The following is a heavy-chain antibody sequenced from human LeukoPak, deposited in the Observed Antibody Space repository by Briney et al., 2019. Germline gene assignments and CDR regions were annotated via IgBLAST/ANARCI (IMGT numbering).Heavy chain of an antibody. D-gene: IGHD6-6*01. CDR3: ARSSIAARTLYYYYHMDV. CDR2: IYYSGST. J-gene: IGHJ6*03. CDR1: GGSISSYY. V-gene: IGHV4-59*01. Sequence: ASETLSLTCTVSGGSISSYYWSWIRQPPGKGLEWIGYIYYSGSTNYNPSLKSRVTISVDTSKNQFSLKLSSVTAADTAVYYCARSSIAARTLYYYYHMDVWGKGTTVTVSS.